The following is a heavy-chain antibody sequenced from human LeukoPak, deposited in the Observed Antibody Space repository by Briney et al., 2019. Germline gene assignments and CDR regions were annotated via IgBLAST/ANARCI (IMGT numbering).Heavy chain of an antibody. CDR1: GFTFSSYW. D-gene: IGHD3-10*01. CDR3: AKSRGSVDF. CDR2: IKHDGSEK. Sequence: AGSLRLSCAASGFTFSSYWMSWVRQAPGKGLEWVAKIKHDGSEKYYVDSVKGGFTISRDNAKNSLYLQITSLIAEATAVYYGAKSRGSVDFWGQGTLVTVSS. V-gene: IGHV3-7*01. J-gene: IGHJ4*02.